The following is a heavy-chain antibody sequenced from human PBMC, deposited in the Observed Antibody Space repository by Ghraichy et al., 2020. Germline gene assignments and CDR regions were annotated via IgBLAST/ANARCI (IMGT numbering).Heavy chain of an antibody. Sequence: SETLSLTCIISGGSISTYYWTWIRQPPGKGLEWIGFVYHSGITKYNPSLESRVTISMDTSKNQFSLKLISVTAADTAVYYCVRRVAARPIYAFDIWSQGTMVTVSS. V-gene: IGHV4-59*01. CDR3: VRRVAARPIYAFDI. CDR1: GGSISTYY. CDR2: VYHSGIT. J-gene: IGHJ3*02. D-gene: IGHD6-6*01.